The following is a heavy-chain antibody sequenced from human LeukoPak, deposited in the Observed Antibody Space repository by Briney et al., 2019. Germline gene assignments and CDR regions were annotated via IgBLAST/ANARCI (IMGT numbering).Heavy chain of an antibody. D-gene: IGHD5-12*01. CDR3: ARGGGAVSGYDWRIDY. Sequence: SVKVSCKASGGTFSSYAISWVRQAPGQGLEWMGGIIPIFGTANYAQKFQGRVTMTRDTSISTAYMELSRLRSDDTAVYYCARGGGAVSGYDWRIDYWGQGTLVTVSS. CDR1: GGTFSSYA. J-gene: IGHJ4*02. V-gene: IGHV1-69*05. CDR2: IIPIFGTA.